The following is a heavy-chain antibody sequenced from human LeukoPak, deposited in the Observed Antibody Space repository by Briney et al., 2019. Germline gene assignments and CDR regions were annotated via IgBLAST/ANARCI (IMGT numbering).Heavy chain of an antibody. D-gene: IGHD3-16*02. CDR2: ISGSGGST. Sequence: GGSLRLSCAASGFTFSSYAMSWVRQAPGKGLEWVSAISGSGGSTYYADSVKGRFTISGDNSKNTLYLQMNSLRAEDTAVYYCARLYDYVWGSYRYTSWLDYWGQGTLVTVSS. CDR3: ARLYDYVWGSYRYTSWLDY. J-gene: IGHJ4*02. V-gene: IGHV3-23*01. CDR1: GFTFSSYA.